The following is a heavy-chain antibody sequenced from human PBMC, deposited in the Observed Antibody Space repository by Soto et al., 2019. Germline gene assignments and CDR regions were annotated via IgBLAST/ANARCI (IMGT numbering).Heavy chain of an antibody. V-gene: IGHV4-39*07. CDR2: VSHSGRT. Sequence: PSETLSLTCNVSGVSISDTSYYWGWIRQPPGKGLEWIGYVSHSGRTFYTPSPKSRLTMSLDTSRSQFSLRLKSVSAADTAVYYCARLLGGYDDYGGWFAPWGQGTLVTVSS. D-gene: IGHD4-17*01. J-gene: IGHJ5*02. CDR1: GVSISDTSYY. CDR3: ARLLGGYDDYGGWFAP.